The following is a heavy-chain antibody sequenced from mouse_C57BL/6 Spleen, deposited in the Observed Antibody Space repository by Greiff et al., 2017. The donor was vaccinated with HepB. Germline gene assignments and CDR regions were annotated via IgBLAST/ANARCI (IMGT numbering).Heavy chain of an antibody. V-gene: IGHV1-69*01. J-gene: IGHJ2*01. CDR1: GYTFTSYW. CDR3: ARSRGYYGSFDY. Sequence: QVHVKQPGAELVMPGASVKLSCKASGYTFTSYWMHWVKQRPGQGLEWIGEIDPSDSYTNYNQKFKGKSTLTVDKSSSTAYMQLSSLTSEDSAVYYCARSRGYYGSFDYWGQGTTLTVSS. D-gene: IGHD1-1*01. CDR2: IDPSDSYT.